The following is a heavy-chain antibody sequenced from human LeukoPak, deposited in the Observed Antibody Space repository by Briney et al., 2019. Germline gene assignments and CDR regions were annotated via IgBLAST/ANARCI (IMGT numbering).Heavy chain of an antibody. CDR2: ISGSGGST. Sequence: GGSLRLSCAAAGFTFSSYAMSWVRQAPGQGLEWVSAISGSGGSTYYADSVKGRFTISRDNSKNTLYLQMNSLRAEDTAVYYCAKDRITMVRGVIIFDYWGQGTLVTVSS. J-gene: IGHJ4*02. CDR1: GFTFSSYA. CDR3: AKDRITMVRGVIIFDY. D-gene: IGHD3-10*01. V-gene: IGHV3-23*01.